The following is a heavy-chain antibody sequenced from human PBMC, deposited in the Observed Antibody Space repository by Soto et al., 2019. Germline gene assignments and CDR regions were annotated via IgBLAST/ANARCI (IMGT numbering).Heavy chain of an antibody. CDR1: GGTFSSYA. CDR2: IIPIFGTA. V-gene: IGHV1-69*13. Sequence: SVKVSCKASGGTFSSYAISWVRQAPGQGLEWMGGIIPIFGTANYAQKFQGRVTITADESTSTAYMELSSLRSEDTAVYYCTVGSSGYPDAFDISGQGTMVTVSS. J-gene: IGHJ3*02. CDR3: TVGSSGYPDAFDI. D-gene: IGHD3-22*01.